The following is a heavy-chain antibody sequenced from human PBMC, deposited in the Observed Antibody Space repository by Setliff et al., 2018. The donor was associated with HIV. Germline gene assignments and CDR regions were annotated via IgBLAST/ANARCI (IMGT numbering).Heavy chain of an antibody. J-gene: IGHJ4*02. CDR3: ARTAPMLRGTIIRWDN. CDR1: GASVNSNNYY. CDR2: IYYSGTT. Sequence: ASETLSLTCTVSGASVNSNNYYWGWIRQPPGKGLEWIASIYYSGTTYYNPSLKSRVTISVDTSKNQFSLKLSSVTAADTAVYYCARTAPMLRGTIIRWDNWGQGTLVTVSS. V-gene: IGHV4-39*07. D-gene: IGHD3-10*01.